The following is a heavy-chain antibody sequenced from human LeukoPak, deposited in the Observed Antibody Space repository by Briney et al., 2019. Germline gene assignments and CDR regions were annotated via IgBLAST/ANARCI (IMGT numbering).Heavy chain of an antibody. V-gene: IGHV3-23*01. CDR3: AGDTYGSGNFYEY. J-gene: IGHJ4*02. CDR1: GFTFSSYA. Sequence: GGSLRLSCAASGFTFSSYAMSWVRQAPGKGLEWVSAISDSGGSIYYADSVKGRSTISRDNSENTLYLQMNSLRAEDTAVYYCAGDTYGSGNFYEYWGQGTLVMVSS. CDR2: ISDSGGSI. D-gene: IGHD3-10*01.